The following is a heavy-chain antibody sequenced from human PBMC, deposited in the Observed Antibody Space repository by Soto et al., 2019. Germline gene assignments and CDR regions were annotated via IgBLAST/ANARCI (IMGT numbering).Heavy chain of an antibody. CDR3: AKDMTRPYDSSGYYFTGMDV. CDR2: ISWDGGST. Sequence: GGSLSLSCAASGFTFEDYTMHWFRQAPGKGLEWVSLISWDGGSTYYADSVKGRFTISRDNSKNSLYLQMNSLRTEDTALYYCAKDMTRPYDSSGYYFTGMDVWGQGTTVTVSS. D-gene: IGHD3-22*01. CDR1: GFTFEDYT. V-gene: IGHV3-43*01. J-gene: IGHJ6*02.